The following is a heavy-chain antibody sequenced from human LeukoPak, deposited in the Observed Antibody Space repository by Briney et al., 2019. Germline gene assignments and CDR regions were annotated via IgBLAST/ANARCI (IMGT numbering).Heavy chain of an antibody. Sequence: SEPLSLTCAVYGGSFSGYYWSWIRQPTGKGLEWIGEINHSGSTNYNPSLKSRVTISVDTSKNQFSLKLSSVTAADTAVYYCARGRQHIVVVTADRGWFDPWGQGTLVTVSS. CDR3: ARGRQHIVVVTADRGWFDP. J-gene: IGHJ5*02. CDR2: INHSGST. CDR1: GGSFSGYY. V-gene: IGHV4-34*01. D-gene: IGHD2-21*02.